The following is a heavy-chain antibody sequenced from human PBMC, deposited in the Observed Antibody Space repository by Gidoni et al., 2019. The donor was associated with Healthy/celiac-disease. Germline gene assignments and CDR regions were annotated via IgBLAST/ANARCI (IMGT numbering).Heavy chain of an antibody. CDR2: ISSSSSYI. V-gene: IGHV3-21*01. CDR1: GFTFSSYG. CDR3: ARDGEGFDP. J-gene: IGHJ5*02. Sequence: EVQLVESGGGLVKPGGSLRLSCAASGFTFSSYGMNWVRQAPGKGLEWVSSISSSSSYIYYAASVKGRFTISRDNAKNSLYLQMNSLRAEDTAVYYCARDGEGFDPWGQGTLVTVSS. D-gene: IGHD3-10*01.